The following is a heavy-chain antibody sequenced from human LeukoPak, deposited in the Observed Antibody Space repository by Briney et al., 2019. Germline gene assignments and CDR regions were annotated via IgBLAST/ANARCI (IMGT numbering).Heavy chain of an antibody. CDR2: IYHSGRT. J-gene: IGHJ4*02. CDR1: GYSISSGYY. D-gene: IGHD3-9*01. Sequence: SETLSLTCTVSGYSISSGYYWGWIRQPPGKGLEWIGSIYHSGRTFYNPSLKSRVTISVDTSKNQFSLKLSSVTAADTAVYYCASRGSRYFDWLLEDYWGQGTLVTVSS. V-gene: IGHV4-38-2*02. CDR3: ASRGSRYFDWLLEDY.